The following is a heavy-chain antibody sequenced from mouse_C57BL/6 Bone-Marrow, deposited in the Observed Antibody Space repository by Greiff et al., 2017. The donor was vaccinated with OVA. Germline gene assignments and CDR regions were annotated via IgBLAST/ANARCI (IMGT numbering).Heavy chain of an antibody. CDR3: ARPFQGDY. CDR2: IYPRDGST. J-gene: IGHJ4*01. CDR1: GYTFTSYD. Sequence: QVQLKESGPELVKPGASVNLSCQASGYTFTSYDINWVKQRPGQGLEWIGWIYPRDGSTKYNEKFKGKATLTVDTSSSTAYMELHSLTSEDSAVYFCARPFQGDYWGQGTSVTVSS. V-gene: IGHV1-85*01.